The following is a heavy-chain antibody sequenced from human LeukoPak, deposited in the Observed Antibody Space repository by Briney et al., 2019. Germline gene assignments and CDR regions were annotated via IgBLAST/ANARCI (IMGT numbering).Heavy chain of an antibody. V-gene: IGHV4-34*01. CDR1: GGSCDDYY. D-gene: IGHD5-24*01. CDR3: ARGRDRSKAGDH. Sequence: PSETLSLTCAVYGGSCDDYYCSWIRQPPGKGLEWIGEIHPHGMFYYNSSLMSRVTISINTTNTQFSLRLTSVTATETDCYYCARGRDRSKAGDHWGQGSMVTVSS. J-gene: IGHJ4*02. CDR2: IHPHGMF.